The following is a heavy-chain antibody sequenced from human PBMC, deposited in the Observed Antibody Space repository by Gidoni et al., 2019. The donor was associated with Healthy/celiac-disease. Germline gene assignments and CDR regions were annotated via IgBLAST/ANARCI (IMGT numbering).Heavy chain of an antibody. CDR2: ISSSGSTI. CDR3: TRNRRGALDY. Sequence: EVQLVESGGGLVQPGGSLRLSCAASGFTFSSYEMNWVRQAPGKGLEWVSYISSSGSTIYYADSVKGRFTISRDNAKNSLYLQMNSLRAEDTAVYYCTRNRRGALDYWGQGTLVTVSS. V-gene: IGHV3-48*03. J-gene: IGHJ4*02. D-gene: IGHD1-26*01. CDR1: GFTFSSYE.